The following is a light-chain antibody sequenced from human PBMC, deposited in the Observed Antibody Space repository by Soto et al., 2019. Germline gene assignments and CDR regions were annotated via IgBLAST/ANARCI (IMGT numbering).Light chain of an antibody. V-gene: IGKV3-11*01. CDR3: QQRNDWGS. J-gene: IGKJ4*01. CDR2: GAS. CDR1: QSVGAQ. Sequence: EVVLTQYPATLYLSPGQRDTLSCRARQSVGAQFAWYQQKPGQSPRLLIYGASNRARGISARFSVSGSAADFTLTIASLEPGDSAVYYCQQRNDWGSFGGGTRVEIK.